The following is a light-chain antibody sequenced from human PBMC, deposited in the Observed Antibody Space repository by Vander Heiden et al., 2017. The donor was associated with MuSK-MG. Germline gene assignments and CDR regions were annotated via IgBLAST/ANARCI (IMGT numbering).Light chain of an antibody. CDR2: KAS. CDR1: QSISSW. CDR3: QQYNSYPLT. J-gene: IGKJ4*01. V-gene: IGKV1-5*03. Sequence: DIQMPPSPSTLSASVGDRVTITCRASQSISSWLAWYQQKPGKAPKLLIYKASSLESGVPSRFSGSGSGTEFTLTISSLQPDDFATYYCQQYNSYPLTFGGGTKVEIK.